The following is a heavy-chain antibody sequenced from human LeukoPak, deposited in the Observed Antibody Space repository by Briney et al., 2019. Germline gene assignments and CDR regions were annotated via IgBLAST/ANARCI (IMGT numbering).Heavy chain of an antibody. CDR1: GFSVSSKY. D-gene: IGHD4-17*01. CDR3: ARGWLGTTVTTGFDY. Sequence: RGSRWPSCTASGFSVSSKYMSWVRRAAGPGVEWVANIKQDGREKYYVASVQGRFTISRDNAKNSLYLQMNSLRAEETAVYYCARGWLGTTVTTGFDYWGQGTLVTVSS. CDR2: IKQDGREK. J-gene: IGHJ4*02. V-gene: IGHV3-7*01.